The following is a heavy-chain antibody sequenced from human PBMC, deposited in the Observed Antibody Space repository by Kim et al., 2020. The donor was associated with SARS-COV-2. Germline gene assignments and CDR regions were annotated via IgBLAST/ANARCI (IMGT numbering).Heavy chain of an antibody. CDR2: IGNTGTI. Sequence: GGSLRLSCTTFGFPFEVYSHNWVRQAPGRGLEWIAYIGNTGTIFYADSVRGRFTISADTDKNSLFLQMDSLRDEDTAVYYCARVAAGGADLRWYFDLWG. CDR1: GFPFEVYS. CDR3: ARVAAGGADLRWYFDL. J-gene: IGHJ2*01. V-gene: IGHV3-48*02. D-gene: IGHD6-25*01.